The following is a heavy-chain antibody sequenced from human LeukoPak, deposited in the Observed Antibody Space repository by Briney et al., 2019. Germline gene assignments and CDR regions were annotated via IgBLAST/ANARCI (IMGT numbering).Heavy chain of an antibody. D-gene: IGHD5-18*01. CDR2: ISYDGSNK. Sequence: PGGSLRLSCAASGFTFSSYGMHWVRQAPGKGLEWVAVISYDGSNKYYADSVKGRFTISRDNSKNTLYLQMNSLRAEDTAVYYCANLYSYGSKVGYYYGMDVWGQGTTVTVSS. V-gene: IGHV3-30*18. CDR3: ANLYSYGSKVGYYYGMDV. J-gene: IGHJ6*02. CDR1: GFTFSSYG.